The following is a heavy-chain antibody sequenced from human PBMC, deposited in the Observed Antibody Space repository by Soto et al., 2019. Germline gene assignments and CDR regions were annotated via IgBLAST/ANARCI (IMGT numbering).Heavy chain of an antibody. CDR3: ARDFAYFDS. Sequence: GAPSETLSLTCTVSGGSFKSGSYSWSWIRQPPGKGLEWIGYVYHAGRTSYTPSLKSRVSISMDTSKNQFSLNLDSVTAADTAVYFCARDFAYFDSWGQGTLVTVS. CDR2: VYHAGRT. CDR1: GGSFKSGSYS. V-gene: IGHV4-61*01. D-gene: IGHD3-3*01. J-gene: IGHJ4*02.